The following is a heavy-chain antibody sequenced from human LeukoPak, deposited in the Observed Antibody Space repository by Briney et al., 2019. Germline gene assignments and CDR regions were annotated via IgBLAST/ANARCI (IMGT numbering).Heavy chain of an antibody. D-gene: IGHD3-10*01. J-gene: IGHJ5*02. CDR3: AGLLLWFGEIIRQSWFDP. V-gene: IGHV4-59*12. CDR1: GGSISSYY. CDR2: IYYSGST. Sequence: SETLSLTCTVSGGSISSYYWSWIRQPPGKGLEWIGYIYYSGSTNYNPSLKSRVTISVDTSKNHFSLKLSSVTAADTAVYYCAGLLLWFGEIIRQSWFDPWGQGTLVTVSS.